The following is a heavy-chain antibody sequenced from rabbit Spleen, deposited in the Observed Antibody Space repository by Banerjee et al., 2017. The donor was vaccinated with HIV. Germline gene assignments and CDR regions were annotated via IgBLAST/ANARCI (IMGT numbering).Heavy chain of an antibody. CDR3: ARDLVAVIGWNFNL. CDR1: GVSFSFNSY. D-gene: IGHD1-1*01. V-gene: IGHV1S40*01. CDR2: INAVTGKA. J-gene: IGHJ4*01. Sequence: QSLEESGGDLVKPGASLTLTCTASGVSFSFNSYMCWVRQAPGKGLEWIACINAVTGKAVYASWAKGRFTFSKTSSTTVTLQMTSLTAADTATYFCARDLVAVIGWNFNLWGPGTLVTVS.